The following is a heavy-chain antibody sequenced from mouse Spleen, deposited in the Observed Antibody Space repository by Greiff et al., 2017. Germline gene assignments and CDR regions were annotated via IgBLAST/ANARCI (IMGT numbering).Heavy chain of an antibody. D-gene: IGHD2-5*01. V-gene: IGHV3-6*01. Sequence: EVKLQESGPGLVKPSQSLSLTCSVTGYSITSGYYWNWIRQFPGNKLEWMGYISYDGSNNYNPSLKNRISITRDTSKNQFFLKLNSVTTEDTATYYCARRNSNYYYAMDYWGQGTSVTVSS. CDR3: ARRNSNYYYAMDY. CDR1: GYSITSGYY. CDR2: ISYDGSN. J-gene: IGHJ4*01.